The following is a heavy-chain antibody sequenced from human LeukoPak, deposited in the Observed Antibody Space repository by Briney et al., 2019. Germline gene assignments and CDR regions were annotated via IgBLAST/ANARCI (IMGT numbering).Heavy chain of an antibody. CDR2: ISSGDSVI. CDR1: GFTFSTYE. J-gene: IGHJ4*02. CDR3: TSLGT. V-gene: IGHV3-48*03. D-gene: IGHD3-16*01. Sequence: HSGGSLRLSCAASGFTFSTYEMHWVRQAPGKGLEWISYISSGDSVIYYADSVKGRSTISRDNAKNSLYLQMDSLRVEDTAVYYCTSLGTWGQGTLVTVSS.